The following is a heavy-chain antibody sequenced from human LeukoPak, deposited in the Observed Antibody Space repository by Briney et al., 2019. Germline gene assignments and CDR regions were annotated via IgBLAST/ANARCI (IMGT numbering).Heavy chain of an antibody. CDR2: IGAGGGGT. CDR3: AKPNTGWFNFDY. J-gene: IGHJ4*02. CDR1: GFTFSSYA. Sequence: GRSLRLSCAASGFTFSSYAMSWVRQAPGKGLEWVSGIGAGGGGTNYADSVRGRFTISRDNSKNTLSLQMNSLRAEDTAVYYCAKPNTGWFNFDYWGQGALVTVSS. V-gene: IGHV3-23*01. D-gene: IGHD6-19*01.